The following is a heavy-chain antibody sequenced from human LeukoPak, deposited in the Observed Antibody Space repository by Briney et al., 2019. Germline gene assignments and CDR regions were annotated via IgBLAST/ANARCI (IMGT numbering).Heavy chain of an antibody. Sequence: EGSLRLSCAASGFTFSSYAMSWVRQAPGKGREWGSAISGSGGSTYYADSVKGRFTISRDNSKNTLYLQMNSLRAEDTAVYYCAKDLTFYDSSGYEYYFDYWGQGTLVTVSS. D-gene: IGHD3-22*01. CDR1: GFTFSSYA. CDR3: AKDLTFYDSSGYEYYFDY. V-gene: IGHV3-23*01. CDR2: ISGSGGST. J-gene: IGHJ4*02.